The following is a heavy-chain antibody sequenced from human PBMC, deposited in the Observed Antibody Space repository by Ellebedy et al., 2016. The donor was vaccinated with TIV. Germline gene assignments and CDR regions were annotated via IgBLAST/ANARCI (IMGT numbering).Heavy chain of an antibody. CDR1: GGSISSSSYY. V-gene: IGHV4-39*07. J-gene: IGHJ6*02. Sequence: SETLSLTCTVSGGSISSSSYYWGWIRQSPGKGLEWIGEINLGGSTNYNPSLKSRVTISVDTSKSQFSLKLSSVTAADTAVYFCARRLSGYYLGGSYYYGMDVWGQGTTVTVSS. CDR3: ARRLSGYYLGGSYYYGMDV. D-gene: IGHD3-22*01. CDR2: INLGGST.